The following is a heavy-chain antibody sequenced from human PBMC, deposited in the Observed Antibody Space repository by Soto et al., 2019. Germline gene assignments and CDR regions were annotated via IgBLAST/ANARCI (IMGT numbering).Heavy chain of an antibody. CDR2: INHSEST. Sequence: SETLSLTCAVYGGSFSGYYWSWIRQPPGKGLEWIGEINHSESTNYNPSLKSRVTISVDTSKNQFSLKLSSVTAADTAVYYCARVGFKSFGELLERWIDPWGQGTLVTASS. D-gene: IGHD3-10*01. J-gene: IGHJ5*02. CDR3: ARVGFKSFGELLERWIDP. V-gene: IGHV4-34*01. CDR1: GGSFSGYY.